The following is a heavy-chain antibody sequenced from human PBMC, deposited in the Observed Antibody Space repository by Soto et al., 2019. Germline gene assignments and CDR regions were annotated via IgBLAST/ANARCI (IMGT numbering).Heavy chain of an antibody. J-gene: IGHJ6*03. V-gene: IGHV3-21*01. CDR3: ASPDIVVVPAAMPYYYYMDV. CDR1: GFTFSSYS. CDR2: ISSSSSYI. D-gene: IGHD2-2*01. Sequence: GGSLRLSCAASGFTFSSYSMNWVRQAPGKGLEWVSSISSSSSYIYYADSVKGRFTISRDNAKNSLYLQMNSLRAEDTAVYYCASPDIVVVPAAMPYYYYMDVWGKGTTVTVSS.